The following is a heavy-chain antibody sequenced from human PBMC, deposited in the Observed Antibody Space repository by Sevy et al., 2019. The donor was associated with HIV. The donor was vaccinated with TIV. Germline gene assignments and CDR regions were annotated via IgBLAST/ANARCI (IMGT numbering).Heavy chain of an antibody. CDR2: MNEDGSVT. D-gene: IGHD3-16*01. Sequence: GGSLRLSCAGSGFSITSYWMHWVRQAPGKGLLWVSRMNEDGSVTNHADAVRGRFTISRDNDKNTLYLQMNSLRVDDTAVYYCVKDFGGPTDYWGQGTLVTVSS. J-gene: IGHJ4*02. CDR1: GFSITSYW. V-gene: IGHV3-74*01. CDR3: VKDFGGPTDY.